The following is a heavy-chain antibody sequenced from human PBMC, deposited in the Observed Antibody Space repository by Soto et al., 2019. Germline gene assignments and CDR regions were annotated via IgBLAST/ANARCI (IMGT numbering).Heavy chain of an antibody. CDR1: GFTFSSYA. D-gene: IGHD3-3*01. CDR2: ISYDGSNK. Sequence: GGSPRLSCAASGFTFSSYAMHWVRQAPGKGLEWVAVISYDGSNKYYADSVKGRFTISRDNSNNTLYLQMNSLRAEDTAVYYCARDPYDFWSGYGYGDYYYGMDVWGQGTTVTVSS. CDR3: ARDPYDFWSGYGYGDYYYGMDV. J-gene: IGHJ6*02. V-gene: IGHV3-30-3*01.